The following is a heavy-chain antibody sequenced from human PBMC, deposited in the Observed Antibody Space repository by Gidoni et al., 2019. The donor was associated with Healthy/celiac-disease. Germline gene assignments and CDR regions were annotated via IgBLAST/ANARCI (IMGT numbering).Heavy chain of an antibody. D-gene: IGHD3-3*01. CDR1: GGSISSSSYY. CDR2: IYYNGST. CDR3: ARHNVPIFGVVIPQRDGGAFDI. V-gene: IGHV4-39*01. J-gene: IGHJ3*02. Sequence: QLQLQESGPGLVKPSETLSLTCTVSGGSISSSSYYWGWIRQPPGKGLGWIGSIYYNGSTYYNPSLKSRVTISVDTSKNQFSLKLSSVTAADTAVYYCARHNVPIFGVVIPQRDGGAFDIWGQGTMVTVSS.